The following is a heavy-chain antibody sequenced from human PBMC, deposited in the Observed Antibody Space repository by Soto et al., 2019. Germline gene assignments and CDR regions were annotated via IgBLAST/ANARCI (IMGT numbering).Heavy chain of an antibody. CDR1: GGTFSSYA. CDR2: IIPIFGTA. Sequence: QVQLVQSGAEVKKPGSSVRVSCKASGGTFSSYAISWVRQAPGQGLEWMGGIIPIFGTANYAQKFQGRVTITADESTSTAYMELSSLRSADTAVYYRAIGRSSWYVGYFDYWGQGTLATVSS. CDR3: AIGRSSWYVGYFDY. J-gene: IGHJ4*02. V-gene: IGHV1-69*12. D-gene: IGHD6-13*01.